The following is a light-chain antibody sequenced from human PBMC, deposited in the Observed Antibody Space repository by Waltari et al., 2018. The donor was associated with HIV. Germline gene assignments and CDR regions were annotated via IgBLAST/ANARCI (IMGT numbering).Light chain of an antibody. J-gene: IGLJ1*01. CDR2: DVN. V-gene: IGLV2-11*01. CDR3: CSYAGSDFYV. Sequence: QSALTQPRSVSGSPGQSVTISCTGSSSDVGGYDYVSWYQQHAGQAPKFMIYDVNKRPSGVPERFSGSKSGNTASLTISGLQAEDEGDYYCCSYAGSDFYVFGTGTKVNVL. CDR1: SSDVGGYDY.